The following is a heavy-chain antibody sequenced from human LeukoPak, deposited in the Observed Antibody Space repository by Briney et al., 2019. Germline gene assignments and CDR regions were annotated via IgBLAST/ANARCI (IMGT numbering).Heavy chain of an antibody. V-gene: IGHV3-21*01. CDR1: GFTVSRNY. J-gene: IGHJ4*02. CDR2: ISSSSNYI. Sequence: PGGSLRLSCAASGFTVSRNYMNWVRQAPGKGLEWVSSISSSSNYISYADSVKGRFTISRDNAKNSLYLQMNSLRAEDTAVYYCASVTGTTSAFDYWGQGTLVTVSS. D-gene: IGHD1-20*01. CDR3: ASVTGTTSAFDY.